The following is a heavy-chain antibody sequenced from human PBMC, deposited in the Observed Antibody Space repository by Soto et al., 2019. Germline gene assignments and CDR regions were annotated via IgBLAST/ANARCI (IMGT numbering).Heavy chain of an antibody. J-gene: IGHJ4*02. CDR2: ISYDGSNK. CDR3: AKRDPGAKTFDY. D-gene: IGHD1-1*01. Sequence: GGSLRLSCAASGFTFSSYGMHWGRQAPGKGLEWVAVISYDGSNKYYADSVKGRFTISRDNSKNTLYLQMNSLRAEDTAVYYCAKRDPGAKTFDYWGQGTLVTVSS. V-gene: IGHV3-30*18. CDR1: GFTFSSYG.